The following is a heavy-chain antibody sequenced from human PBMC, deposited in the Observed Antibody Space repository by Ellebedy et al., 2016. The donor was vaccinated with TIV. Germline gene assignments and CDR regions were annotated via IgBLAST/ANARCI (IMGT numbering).Heavy chain of an antibody. CDR1: GGSFSGYY. Sequence: MPSETLSLTCAVYGGSFSGYYWSWIRQPPGKGLAWIGEINHSGTTQYNPSLKSRVTISVDSSKNQLSLNLSSVTAADTAVYYCAREKWSDADWGQGTLVTVSS. J-gene: IGHJ4*02. CDR3: AREKWSDAD. CDR2: INHSGTT. V-gene: IGHV4-34*01. D-gene: IGHD1-26*01.